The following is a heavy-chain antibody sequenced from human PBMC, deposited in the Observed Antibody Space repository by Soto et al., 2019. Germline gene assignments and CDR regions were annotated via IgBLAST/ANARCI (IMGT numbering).Heavy chain of an antibody. D-gene: IGHD5-18*01. CDR3: AKDSGYSYGPAFDY. Sequence: LRLSCAASGFTFSSYAMSWVRQAPGKGLEWVSAISGSGGSTYYADSVKGRFTISRDNSKNTLYLQMNSLRAEDTAVYYCAKDSGYSYGPAFDYWGQGTLVTVSS. CDR2: ISGSGGST. J-gene: IGHJ4*02. CDR1: GFTFSSYA. V-gene: IGHV3-23*01.